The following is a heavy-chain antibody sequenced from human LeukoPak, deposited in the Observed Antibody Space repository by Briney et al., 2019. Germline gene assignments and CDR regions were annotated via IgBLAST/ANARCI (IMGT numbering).Heavy chain of an antibody. V-gene: IGHV3-7*01. Sequence: GGSLRLSCAASGFTFGTYWMNWVRQAPGKGLEWVANIKEDGSEKYYVDSVKGRFTISRDNAKNSLYLQMSSLRADDTAVYYCTRGLTTSPGIDYWGQGTLVTVSS. CDR2: IKEDGSEK. D-gene: IGHD3-10*01. CDR3: TRGLTTSPGIDY. CDR1: GFTFGTYW. J-gene: IGHJ4*02.